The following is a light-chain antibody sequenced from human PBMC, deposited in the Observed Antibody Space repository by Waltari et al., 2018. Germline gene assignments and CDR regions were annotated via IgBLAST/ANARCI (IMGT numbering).Light chain of an antibody. J-gene: IGLJ3*02. Sequence: QSALTQTATVSGSPGQSITISRSVTSSDIGNYNLVSWYRQHPGKAPTPIIYDVNKRPSGVSNRFSGSKSGNTAFLTISGLQTADEADYYCCSYAGSAVSVFGGGTKVTVL. CDR2: DVN. CDR1: SSDIGNYNL. V-gene: IGLV2-23*02. CDR3: CSYAGSAVSV.